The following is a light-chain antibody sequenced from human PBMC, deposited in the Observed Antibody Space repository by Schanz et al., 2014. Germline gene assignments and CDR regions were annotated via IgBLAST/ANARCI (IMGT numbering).Light chain of an antibody. J-gene: IGKJ1*01. CDR3: QQYGNIPWT. Sequence: EIVLTQSPATLSLSPGERATLSCRASQSLGRYLAWYQQKPGQAPRLLIHDASTRATGIPGRFSGSGSGTDFTLTISRLEPEDFAVYYCQQYGNIPWTFGQGTKVEIK. V-gene: IGKV3-11*01. CDR1: QSLGRY. CDR2: DAS.